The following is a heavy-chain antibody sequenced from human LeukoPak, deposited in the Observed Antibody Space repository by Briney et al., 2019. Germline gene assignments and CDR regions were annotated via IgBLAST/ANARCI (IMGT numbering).Heavy chain of an antibody. CDR1: GASISSTSYY. V-gene: IGHV4-39*07. CDR2: IHGSGSI. J-gene: IGHJ4*02. Sequence: SETLSLTCTVSGASISSTSYYWGWIRQPPGKGLEWIASIHGSGSISYNPSLKSRVTISKDTSKNQFSLKVTSVTAADTAVYYCARETVVPVGFAYWGQGILVTVSS. CDR3: ARETVVPVGFAY. D-gene: IGHD2-15*01.